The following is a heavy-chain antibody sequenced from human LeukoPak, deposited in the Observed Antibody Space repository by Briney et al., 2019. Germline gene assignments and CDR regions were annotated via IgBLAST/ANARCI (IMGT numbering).Heavy chain of an antibody. CDR1: GGSISSGGYS. CDR3: ASTVKYYFDY. D-gene: IGHD4-17*01. Sequence: SSETLSLTCAVSGGSISSGGYSWSWIRQPPGKGLEWIGYIYHSGSTYYNPSLKSRVTMSVDRSKNQFSLKLSSVTAADTAVYYCASTVKYYFDYWGQGTLVTVSS. J-gene: IGHJ4*02. V-gene: IGHV4-30-2*01. CDR2: IYHSGST.